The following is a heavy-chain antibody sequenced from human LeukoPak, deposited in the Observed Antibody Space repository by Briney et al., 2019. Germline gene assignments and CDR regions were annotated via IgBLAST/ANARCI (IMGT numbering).Heavy chain of an antibody. J-gene: IGHJ4*02. CDR3: AYCGGDCYSLGFDY. Sequence: PSETLSLTCTVSGGSTSSSSYYWGWIRQPPGKGLEWIGSIYYSGSTYYNPSLKSRVTISVDTSKNQFSLKLSSVTAADTAVYYCAYCGGDCYSLGFDYWGQGTLVTVSS. V-gene: IGHV4-39*01. CDR2: IYYSGST. CDR1: GGSTSSSSYY. D-gene: IGHD2-21*02.